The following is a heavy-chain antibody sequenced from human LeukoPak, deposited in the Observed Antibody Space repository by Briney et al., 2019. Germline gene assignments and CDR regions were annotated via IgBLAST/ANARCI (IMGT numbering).Heavy chain of an antibody. CDR1: GGSISSSSYY. J-gene: IGHJ4*02. Sequence: SETLSLTCTVSGGSISSSSYYWGWIRQPPGKGLEWIGSIYYSGSTYYNPSLKSRVTISVDTSKNQFSLELSSVTAADTAVYYCARGVSGGVFDYWGQGTLVTVSS. D-gene: IGHD2-15*01. CDR3: ARGVSGGVFDY. CDR2: IYYSGST. V-gene: IGHV4-39*01.